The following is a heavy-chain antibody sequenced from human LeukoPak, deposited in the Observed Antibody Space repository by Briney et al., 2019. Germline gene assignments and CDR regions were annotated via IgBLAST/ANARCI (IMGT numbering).Heavy chain of an antibody. D-gene: IGHD6-6*01. V-gene: IGHV1-69*06. Sequence: SVKVSCKASGGTFSSYAISWVRQAPGQGLEWMGGIIPIFGTANYAQKFQGRVTITADKSTSTAYMELSSLRSEDTAVYYCAREYSSSRADSSSVVPPPNWFDPWGQGTLVTVSS. J-gene: IGHJ5*02. CDR1: GGTFSSYA. CDR2: IIPIFGTA. CDR3: AREYSSSRADSSSVVPPPNWFDP.